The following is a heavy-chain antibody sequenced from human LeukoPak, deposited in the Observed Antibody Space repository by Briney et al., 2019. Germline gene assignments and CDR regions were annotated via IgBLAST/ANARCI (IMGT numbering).Heavy chain of an antibody. D-gene: IGHD5-12*01. CDR2: ISAYNGNT. J-gene: IGHJ4*02. V-gene: IGHV1-18*01. CDR1: GYTFTSYG. Sequence: ASVKVSCKASGYTFTSYGISWVRQAPGQGLEWMGWISAYNGNTNYAQKLQGRVTMTTDTSTSTAYMELRSLRSDDTAVYYCARDFEVDIVAAKTGYYFDYWGQGTLVTVSS. CDR3: ARDFEVDIVAAKTGYYFDY.